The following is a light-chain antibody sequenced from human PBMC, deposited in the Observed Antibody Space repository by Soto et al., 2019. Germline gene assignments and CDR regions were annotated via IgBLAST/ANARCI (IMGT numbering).Light chain of an antibody. J-gene: IGLJ2*01. CDR1: SSNIGSHT. Sequence: QSVLTQPPSASGTPGQRITISCSGSSSNIGSHTVNWHQQVPGTAPKLLIYSNNERPSGVPDRFSGSKSGTSASLAISGLQSGDEADYYCAAWDDSLNGVIFGGGTKPPS. CDR3: AAWDDSLNGVI. CDR2: SNN. V-gene: IGLV1-44*01.